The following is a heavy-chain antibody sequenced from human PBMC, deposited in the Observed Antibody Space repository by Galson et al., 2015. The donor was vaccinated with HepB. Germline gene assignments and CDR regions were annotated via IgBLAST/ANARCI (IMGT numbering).Heavy chain of an antibody. D-gene: IGHD3-10*01. Sequence: SLRLSCAASGFTFSSYAMHWVRQAPGKGLEYVSAISSNGGSTYYADSVKGRFTISRDNSKNTLYLQMSSLRAEDTAVYYCVKDPRYYGSGSLDYWGQGTLVTVSS. J-gene: IGHJ4*02. CDR1: GFTFSSYA. CDR2: ISSNGGST. CDR3: VKDPRYYGSGSLDY. V-gene: IGHV3-64D*06.